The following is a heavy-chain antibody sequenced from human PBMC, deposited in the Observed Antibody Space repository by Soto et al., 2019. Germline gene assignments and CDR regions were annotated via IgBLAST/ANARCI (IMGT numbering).Heavy chain of an antibody. CDR1: GFTFSSYG. CDR3: ARGLVRGSVVRGVILGY. V-gene: IGHV3-33*01. J-gene: IGHJ4*02. Sequence: QVQLVESGGGVVQPGRSLRLSCAASGFTFSSYGMHWVRQAPGKGLEWVAVIWYDGSNKYYADSVKGRFTISRDNSKNTLYLQMNSLRAEDTAVYYCARGLVRGSVVRGVILGYWGQGTLVTVSS. CDR2: IWYDGSNK. D-gene: IGHD3-10*01.